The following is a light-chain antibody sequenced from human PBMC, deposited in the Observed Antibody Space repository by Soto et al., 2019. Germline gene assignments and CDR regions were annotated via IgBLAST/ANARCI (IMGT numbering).Light chain of an antibody. CDR3: QSFGGPPRLT. V-gene: IGKV3-20*01. J-gene: IGKJ4*01. Sequence: EIVLTQSPGTLSLSPGERATLSCRASQSISSTYLAWYHQRPGQAPRLLIYGASTRATGVPDRFSGSGSGTEFSLIIRRLEPEDFAVYYCQSFGGPPRLTFGGGTKLEIK. CDR1: QSISSTY. CDR2: GAS.